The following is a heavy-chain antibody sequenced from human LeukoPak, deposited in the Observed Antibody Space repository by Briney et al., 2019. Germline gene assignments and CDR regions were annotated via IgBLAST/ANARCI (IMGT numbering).Heavy chain of an antibody. Sequence: PSETLSLTCTVSGGSISSYYWSWIRQPPGKGLEWIGYIYYSGSTSYNPSLKSRVTISLDTSKNQFSLKLSPVTAADTAVYYCARDGPYGSGSSYMDVWGKGTTVTVSS. CDR1: GGSISSYY. D-gene: IGHD3-10*01. CDR2: IYYSGST. CDR3: ARDGPYGSGSSYMDV. J-gene: IGHJ6*03. V-gene: IGHV4-59*01.